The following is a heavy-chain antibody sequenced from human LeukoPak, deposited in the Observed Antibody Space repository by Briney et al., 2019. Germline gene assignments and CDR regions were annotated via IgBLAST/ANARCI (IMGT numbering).Heavy chain of an antibody. J-gene: IGHJ4*02. CDR2: IHYSGST. V-gene: IGHV4-59*12. Sequence: PSETLSLTCTVSGGSISNYHWSWIRQPPGKGLEWIGYIHYSGSTNYNPSLKSRVTMSVDTSKNQFSLKLSSVTAADTAVYYCARVYSSGWLFDYWGQRTLVTVSS. CDR3: ARVYSSGWLFDY. D-gene: IGHD6-19*01. CDR1: GGSISNYH.